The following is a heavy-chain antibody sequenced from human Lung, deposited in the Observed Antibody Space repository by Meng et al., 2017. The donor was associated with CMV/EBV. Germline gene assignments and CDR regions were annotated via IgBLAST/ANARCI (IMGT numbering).Heavy chain of an antibody. V-gene: IGHV6-1*01. D-gene: IGHD3-22*01. CDR3: ARDYYDSGAYYYTEEYYHGLDV. J-gene: IGHJ6*02. CDR1: GDSVSSNSAA. Sequence: TXSLXXAISGDSVSSNSAAWNWIRQSPSRGLEWLGRTYYRSKWYDDYAMAVKSRITINPDTSKNQFSLQLNSVTPEDTAVYYCARDYYDSGAYYYTEEYYHGLDVWGQGTXVTVSS. CDR2: TYYRSKWYD.